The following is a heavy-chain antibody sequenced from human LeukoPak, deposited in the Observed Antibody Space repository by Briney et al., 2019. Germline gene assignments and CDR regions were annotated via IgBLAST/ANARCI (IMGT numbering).Heavy chain of an antibody. V-gene: IGHV3-11*04. CDR1: GFTFSDSY. CDR3: GRGGWALGVFDY. D-gene: IGHD3-16*01. J-gene: IGHJ4*02. CDR2: ISNSGSSI. Sequence: PGGSLRLSCAASGFTFSDSYMTWIRQAPGKGLEWVSYISNSGSSIYYADSVKGRFTTSRDNAKSSLYLQMNSLRAEDTAVYYCGRGGWALGVFDYWGQGTLVTVSS.